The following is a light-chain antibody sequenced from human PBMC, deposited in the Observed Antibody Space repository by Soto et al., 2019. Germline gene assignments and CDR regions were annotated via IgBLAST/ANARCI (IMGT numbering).Light chain of an antibody. CDR3: QQLHGYPIT. V-gene: IGKV1-5*01. J-gene: IGKJ5*01. Sequence: DIQMTQSPSTLSASVGDRVTITCLARQGRSSWLAWYQQKPGKAPKLLIYDASSLESGVPSRFSGSGSATEFTLTISRLQPDDFATYYCQQLHGYPITFGQGTRLEIK. CDR2: DAS. CDR1: QGRSSW.